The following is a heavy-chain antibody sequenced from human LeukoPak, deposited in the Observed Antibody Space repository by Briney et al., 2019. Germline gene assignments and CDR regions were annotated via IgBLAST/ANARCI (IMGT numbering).Heavy chain of an antibody. Sequence: GGSLRLSCAASGFTFSSYAMSWVRRAPGKGLEWVATIKPDGSAQYYVDSVKGRFTISRDNAKNSLFLQINSLRAEDTAVYYCANGGTYSSGPWGQGTLVTVSS. CDR3: ANGGTYSSGP. J-gene: IGHJ5*02. CDR2: IKPDGSAQ. V-gene: IGHV3-7*01. D-gene: IGHD3-22*01. CDR1: GFTFSSYA.